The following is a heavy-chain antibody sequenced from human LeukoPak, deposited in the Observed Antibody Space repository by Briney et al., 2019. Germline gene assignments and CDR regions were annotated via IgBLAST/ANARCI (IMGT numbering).Heavy chain of an antibody. CDR1: GFTFSSYG. D-gene: IGHD4-17*01. CDR3: ATSPADYGDYGFPL. Sequence: PGGSLRLSCAASGFTFSSYGMHWVRQAPGKGLEWVAVIWYDGSNKYYADSVKGRFTISRDNSKNTLYLQMNSLRAEDTAVYYCATSPADYGDYGFPLWGQGTLVTVSS. CDR2: IWYDGSNK. J-gene: IGHJ4*02. V-gene: IGHV3-33*01.